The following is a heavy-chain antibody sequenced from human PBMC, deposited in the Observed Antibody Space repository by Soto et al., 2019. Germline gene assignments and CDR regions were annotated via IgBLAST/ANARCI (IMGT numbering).Heavy chain of an antibody. Sequence: ASVKVSCKASGYTFTSYYMHWVRQAPGQGLEWMGIINPSGGSTSYAQKFQGRVTMTRDTSTSTVYMELSSLRSEDTAVYYCARGGYSSSFLPDDAFDIWGQGTMVTVSS. CDR1: GYTFTSYY. V-gene: IGHV1-46*03. CDR3: ARGGYSSSFLPDDAFDI. J-gene: IGHJ3*02. CDR2: INPSGGST. D-gene: IGHD6-13*01.